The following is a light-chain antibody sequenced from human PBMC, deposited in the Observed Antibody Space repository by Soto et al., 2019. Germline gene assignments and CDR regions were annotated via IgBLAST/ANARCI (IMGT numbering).Light chain of an antibody. V-gene: IGKV3-20*01. CDR1: QSVSNNY. CDR2: GAS. CDR3: QQYGSSGT. Sequence: EIVMTQSPATLSVSPGERATRSCRASQSVSNNYLAWYQQKPCQAPRLLIYGASNRATGIPDRFSGSGSGTDFTLTISRLEPEDFAVYYCQQYGSSGTFGQGTKVDI. J-gene: IGKJ1*01.